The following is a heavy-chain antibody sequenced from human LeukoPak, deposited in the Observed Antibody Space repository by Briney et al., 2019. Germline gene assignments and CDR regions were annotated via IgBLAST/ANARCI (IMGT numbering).Heavy chain of an antibody. J-gene: IGHJ4*02. V-gene: IGHV1-18*04. CDR1: GYTFTDCY. D-gene: IGHD2-2*01. CDR2: ISTYNADT. CDR3: ARDFCRDTSCYYGF. Sequence: ASVKVSCKASGYTFTDCYMHWVRQAPGQGLEWMGWISTYNADTNYGQNLQGRVTMTTDTSTSTAYMELRSLRTDDTAVYYCARDFCRDTSCYYGFWGQGTLVTVSP.